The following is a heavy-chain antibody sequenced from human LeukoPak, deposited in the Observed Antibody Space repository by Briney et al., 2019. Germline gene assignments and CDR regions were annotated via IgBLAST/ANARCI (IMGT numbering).Heavy chain of an antibody. CDR3: ARRADYMALDV. J-gene: IGHJ6*02. D-gene: IGHD3-10*01. Sequence: GESLKISCKGSGYSFTTYWIGWVRQMPGKGLEWMGIIYPSDSKTRYGPSFQGQVTISADKSINTAYLQWSSLKASDTAMYYCARRADYMALDVWGQGTTVTVSS. V-gene: IGHV5-51*01. CDR2: IYPSDSKT. CDR1: GYSFTTYW.